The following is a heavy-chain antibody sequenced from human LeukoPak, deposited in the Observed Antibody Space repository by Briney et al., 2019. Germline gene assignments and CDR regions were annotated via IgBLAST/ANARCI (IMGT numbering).Heavy chain of an antibody. D-gene: IGHD6-25*01. V-gene: IGHV4-39*01. CDR2: TYYGGNT. CDR1: GGSISSSSYY. Sequence: SETLSLTCTVTGGSISSSSYYWGWIRQPPGKGLEWIGNTYYGGNTHYNPSLKSRVTISVDTSKNQFSLELSSVTAADTAVYYCAAAFDYWGQGTLVTVSS. J-gene: IGHJ4*02. CDR3: AAAFDY.